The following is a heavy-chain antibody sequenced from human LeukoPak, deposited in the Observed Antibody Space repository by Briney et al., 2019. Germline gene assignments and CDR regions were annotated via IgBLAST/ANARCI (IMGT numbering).Heavy chain of an antibody. CDR2: IYYSGST. J-gene: IGHJ5*02. D-gene: IGHD3-22*01. CDR3: ARSGGYYPARNWFDP. V-gene: IGHV4-59*01. Sequence: SETLSLTCTVSGGSISSYYWSWIRQPPGKGLEWIGYIYYSGSTNYNPSLKSRVTISVDTSKNQFSLKLSSVTAADTAVYYCARSGGYYPARNWFDPWGQGTLVTASS. CDR1: GGSISSYY.